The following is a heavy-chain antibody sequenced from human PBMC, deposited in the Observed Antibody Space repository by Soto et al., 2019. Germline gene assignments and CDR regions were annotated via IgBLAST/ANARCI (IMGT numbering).Heavy chain of an antibody. V-gene: IGHV3-33*01. CDR1: GFTFSSYG. CDR3: ARIQPFTANYYDFWSGYSPIGMDV. CDR2: IWYDGSNK. D-gene: IGHD3-3*01. Sequence: GGSLRLSCAASGFTFSSYGMHWVRQAPGKGLEWVAVIWYDGSNKYYADSVKGRFTISRDNSKNTLYLQMNSLRAEDTAVYYCARIQPFTANYYDFWSGYSPIGMDVWGKGTTVTVSS. J-gene: IGHJ6*04.